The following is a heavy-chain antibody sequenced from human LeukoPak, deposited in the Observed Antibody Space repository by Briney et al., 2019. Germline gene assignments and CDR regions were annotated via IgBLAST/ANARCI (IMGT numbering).Heavy chain of an antibody. D-gene: IGHD3-3*01. CDR3: ARGQYYDFWSGYYGVDY. Sequence: TGGSLRLSCAASGFTFSDYYMSWIRQAPGKGLEWVSYISSSGSTIYYADSVKGRFTISRDNAKNSLYLQMNSLRAEDTAVYYCARGQYYDFWSGYYGVDYWGQGTLVTASS. CDR2: ISSSGSTI. V-gene: IGHV3-11*04. J-gene: IGHJ4*02. CDR1: GFTFSDYY.